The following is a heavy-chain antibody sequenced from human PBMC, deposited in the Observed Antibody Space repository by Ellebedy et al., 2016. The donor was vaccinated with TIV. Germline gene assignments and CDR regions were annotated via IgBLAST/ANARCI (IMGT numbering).Heavy chain of an antibody. CDR2: IIPIYGTT. CDR1: GGTLSSHA. V-gene: IGHV1-69*13. J-gene: IGHJ6*02. CDR3: ARDPQRYCSSTSCHSLNYYYYGMDV. D-gene: IGHD2-2*01. Sequence: SVKVSCXASGGTLSSHAISWVRQAPGQGLEWMGGIIPIYGTTDYAQKFRGRVTITADESTSTAYMEVSSLRSEDTAVYYCARDPQRYCSSTSCHSLNYYYYGMDVWGQGTTVTVSS.